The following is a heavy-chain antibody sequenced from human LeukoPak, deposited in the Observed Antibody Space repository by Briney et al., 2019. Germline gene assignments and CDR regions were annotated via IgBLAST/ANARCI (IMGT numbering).Heavy chain of an antibody. J-gene: IGHJ4*02. CDR1: GGSISSYY. V-gene: IGHV4-59*08. CDR2: IYYSGST. CDR3: ARRSAFWIDY. D-gene: IGHD3-3*01. Sequence: SETLSLTCTVSGGSISSYYWSWIRQPPGKGLEWIGYIYYSGSTNYNPSLKSRVTISVDTSKNQFSLKLSSVTAADTAVYYCARRSAFWIDYWGQGTLVTVSS.